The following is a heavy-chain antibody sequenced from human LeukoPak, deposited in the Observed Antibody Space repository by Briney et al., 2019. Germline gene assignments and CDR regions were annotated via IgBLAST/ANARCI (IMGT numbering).Heavy chain of an antibody. CDR2: INWSGGST. J-gene: IGHJ4*02. Sequence: GGSLRLSCAASGFTFSSYSMNWVRQAPGKGLEWVSGINWSGGSTSYADSVKGRFTISGDNAKNSLYLQMNSLRAEDTALYYCARGRKIYSNSDFDYWGQGTLVTVSS. CDR1: GFTFSSYS. D-gene: IGHD4-11*01. CDR3: ARGRKIYSNSDFDY. V-gene: IGHV3-20*04.